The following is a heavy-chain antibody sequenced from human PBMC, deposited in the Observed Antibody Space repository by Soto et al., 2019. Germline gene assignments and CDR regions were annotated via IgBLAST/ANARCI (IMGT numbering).Heavy chain of an antibody. CDR2: ISAYNGKT. CDR1: GYTFTSYG. Sequence: QVQLVQSGAEVKKPGASVKVSCKASGYTFTSYGFSWVRQAPGQGLEWMGWISAYNGKTNYAQKLQGRATMSTDTSTSKAYMELRSLRSDDTAVYYWARDPGTRSDYWGQGTLVTVSS. D-gene: IGHD3-10*01. V-gene: IGHV1-18*01. CDR3: ARDPGTRSDY. J-gene: IGHJ4*02.